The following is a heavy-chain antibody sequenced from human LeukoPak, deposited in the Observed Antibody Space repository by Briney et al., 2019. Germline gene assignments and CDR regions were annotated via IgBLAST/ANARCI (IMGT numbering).Heavy chain of an antibody. Sequence: PGGSLRLSCAASGFTFSSYGMHWVRQAPGKGLEWVAVIWYDGSNKYYADSVKGRFTISRDNSNNTLYLQMNSLRAEDTAVYYCARDYKGDDYVWGSYRQQHPFDYWGQGTLVTVSS. CDR3: ARDYKGDDYVWGSYRQQHPFDY. CDR1: GFTFSSYG. V-gene: IGHV3-33*01. D-gene: IGHD3-16*02. CDR2: IWYDGSNK. J-gene: IGHJ4*02.